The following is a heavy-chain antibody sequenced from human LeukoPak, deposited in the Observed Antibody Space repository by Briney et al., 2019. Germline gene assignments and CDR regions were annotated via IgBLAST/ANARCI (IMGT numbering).Heavy chain of an antibody. V-gene: IGHV3-30*18. Sequence: PGRSLRLSCAASGFTFSSYGMHWVRQAPGKGLEWVAVISYDGSNKYYADSVKGRFTISRDNSKNTLYLQMNSLRAEDTAVYYCAKEHFRVVDYWGQGTLVTVSS. CDR3: AKEHFRVVDY. J-gene: IGHJ4*02. CDR1: GFTFSSYG. D-gene: IGHD2-2*01. CDR2: ISYDGSNK.